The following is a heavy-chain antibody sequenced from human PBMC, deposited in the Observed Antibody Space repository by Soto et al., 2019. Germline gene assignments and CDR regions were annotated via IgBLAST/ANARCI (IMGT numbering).Heavy chain of an antibody. V-gene: IGHV3-33*01. CDR1: GFTFSEFG. CDR2: MWSDGKYK. J-gene: IGHJ6*02. Sequence: PGGSLRLSCAASGFTFSEFGIHWVRQAPGKGLEWVAVMWSDGKYKHYGDSVKGRFIISRDNSENTVYLQMNSVRVEDTAVYYCARDWLERCMDVWGQGTTVTVSS. D-gene: IGHD5-12*01. CDR3: ARDWLERCMDV.